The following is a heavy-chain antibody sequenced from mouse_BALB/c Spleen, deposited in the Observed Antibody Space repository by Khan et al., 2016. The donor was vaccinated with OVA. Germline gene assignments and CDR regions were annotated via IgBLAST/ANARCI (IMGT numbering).Heavy chain of an antibody. D-gene: IGHD1-1*01. CDR1: GFTFSTYG. V-gene: IGHV5-6*01. Sequence: EVELVESGGDLVKPGGSLKLSCAASGFTFSTYGMSWVRQAPDKRLEWVATVSTGGSYTYYPDSVKGRFPISRDNAKNTLYLQMSGLRSEDTAMFYCTRLAYYYDSEGFAYWGQGTLDTVSA. CDR2: VSTGGSYT. J-gene: IGHJ3*01. CDR3: TRLAYYYDSEGFAY.